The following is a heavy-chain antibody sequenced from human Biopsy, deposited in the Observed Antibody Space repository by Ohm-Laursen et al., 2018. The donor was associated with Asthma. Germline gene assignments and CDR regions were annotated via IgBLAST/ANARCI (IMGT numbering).Heavy chain of an antibody. Sequence: SQTLFLTCTVSGDSSNSGGYSWTWIRQLPGKGLEWIGYISYTGTTYYNPSLKSRISMTVDTSKIQFSLKLSSVTAADTAIYYCARERMFFYDSSGYGAFDIWGQGTLVTVSS. D-gene: IGHD3-22*01. V-gene: IGHV4-31*03. CDR3: ARERMFFYDSSGYGAFDI. CDR1: GDSSNSGGYS. CDR2: ISYTGTT. J-gene: IGHJ3*02.